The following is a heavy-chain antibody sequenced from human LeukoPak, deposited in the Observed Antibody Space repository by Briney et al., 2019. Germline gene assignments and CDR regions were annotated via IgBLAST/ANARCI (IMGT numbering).Heavy chain of an antibody. CDR2: IYPGDSDT. CDR1: GYSFTSYW. Sequence: GESLQISCQGSGYSFTSYWIGWVRQMPGKGLAWMGIIYPGDSDTRYSPSFQGQVTISADKSISTAYLQWSSLKASDTAMYYCATSWGSGTSYYYYGMDVWGQGTTVTVSS. CDR3: ATSWGSGTSYYYYGMDV. D-gene: IGHD3-10*01. V-gene: IGHV5-51*01. J-gene: IGHJ6*02.